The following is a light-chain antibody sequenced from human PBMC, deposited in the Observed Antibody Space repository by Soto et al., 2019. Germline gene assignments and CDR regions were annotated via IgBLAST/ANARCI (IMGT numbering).Light chain of an antibody. Sequence: EIVLTQSPDTLSLSPGERATLSCRASQSVRSNYLAWYQQKPGQAPRFLIYDASSRATGIPDRFSGSGSGTDFALTISRLVPEDFAVYYCQQYGSTPLTFGGGTKV. CDR1: QSVRSNY. J-gene: IGKJ4*01. CDR2: DAS. V-gene: IGKV3-20*01. CDR3: QQYGSTPLT.